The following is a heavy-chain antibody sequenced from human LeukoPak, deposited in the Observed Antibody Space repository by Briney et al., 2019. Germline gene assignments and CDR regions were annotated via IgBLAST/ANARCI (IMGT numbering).Heavy chain of an antibody. V-gene: IGHV4-34*01. J-gene: IGHJ6*03. CDR2: INHSGST. CDR1: GGSFSGYY. Sequence: SETLSLTCAVYGGSFSGYYWSWIRQPPGKGLEWIGEINHSGSTNYNPSLKSRVTISVDTSKNQFSLKLSSVTAADTAVYYCARGLKLGIRSAYYYYMDVWGKGTTVTVSS. CDR3: ARGLKLGIRSAYYYYMDV. D-gene: IGHD1-14*01.